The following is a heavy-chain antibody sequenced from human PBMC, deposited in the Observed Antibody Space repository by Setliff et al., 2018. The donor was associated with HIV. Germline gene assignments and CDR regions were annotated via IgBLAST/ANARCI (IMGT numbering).Heavy chain of an antibody. CDR2: IRYDGSNK. V-gene: IGHV3-30*02. J-gene: IGHJ3*02. CDR1: GFTFSSYG. CDR3: AKVVVSAAFVDAFDI. Sequence: PGGSLRLSCAASGFTFSSYGMHWVRQAPGKGLEWVAFIRYDGSNKYYADSVKGRFTISRDNSKNTLYLQMNSLRAEDTAVYYCAKVVVSAAFVDAFDIWGQGTMVTVSS. D-gene: IGHD2-15*01.